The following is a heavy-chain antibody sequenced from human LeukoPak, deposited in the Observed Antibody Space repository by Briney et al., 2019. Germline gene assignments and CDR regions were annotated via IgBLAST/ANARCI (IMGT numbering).Heavy chain of an antibody. Sequence: SETLSLTCTVSGGSISSSSYYWGWIRQPPGKGLEWIGSIYYSGSTYYNPSLKSRVTISVDTSKNQFSLKLSSVTAADTAVYYCARHDVSGYSYYYYMDVWGKGTTVTVS. J-gene: IGHJ6*03. CDR3: ARHDVSGYSYYYYMDV. D-gene: IGHD3-22*01. CDR2: IYYSGST. V-gene: IGHV4-39*01. CDR1: GGSISSSSYY.